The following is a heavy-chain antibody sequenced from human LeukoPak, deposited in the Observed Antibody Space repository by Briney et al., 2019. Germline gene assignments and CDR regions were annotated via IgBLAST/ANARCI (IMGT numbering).Heavy chain of an antibody. D-gene: IGHD4/OR15-4a*01. CDR3: ARGRGDDYGPWFDP. J-gene: IGHJ5*02. CDR2: INSDGSST. V-gene: IGHV3-74*01. CDR1: EFTFSSYW. Sequence: GGSLRLSCAASEFTFSSYWMHWVHQAPGKGLVWVSRINSDGSSTSYADSVKGRFTISRDNAKNTLFLQMNSLRAEDTAVYYCARGRGDDYGPWFDPWGQGTLVTVSS.